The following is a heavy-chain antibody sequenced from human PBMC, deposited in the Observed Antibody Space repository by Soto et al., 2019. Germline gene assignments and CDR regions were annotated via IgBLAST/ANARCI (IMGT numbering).Heavy chain of an antibody. CDR2: ISSSSSYI. V-gene: IGHV3-21*01. D-gene: IGHD4-17*01. Sequence: PGGSLRLSCAASGFTFSSYSMNWVRQAPGKGLEWVSSISSSSSYIYYADSVKGRFTISRDNAKNSLYLQMNSLRAEDTAVYYCARDSEAYGDYAPGGHWFDPWGQGTLVTVSS. CDR1: GFTFSSYS. J-gene: IGHJ5*02. CDR3: ARDSEAYGDYAPGGHWFDP.